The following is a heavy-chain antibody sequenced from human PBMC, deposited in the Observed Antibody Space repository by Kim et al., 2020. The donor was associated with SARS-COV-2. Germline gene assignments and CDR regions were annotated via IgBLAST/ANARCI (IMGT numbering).Heavy chain of an antibody. J-gene: IGHJ5*02. CDR3: AKGGHLSSFDP. CDR1: GFTFSHSA. V-gene: IGHV3-23*01. CDR2: IRGNGGET. Sequence: GGSLRLSCAASGFTFSHSALTWVRQAPGKGLEWVSTIRGNGGETFYASSVKGRFTISRDNVKNSGFLQMNSLRADDTALYYCAKGGHLSSFDPWGQGTPVTVSS.